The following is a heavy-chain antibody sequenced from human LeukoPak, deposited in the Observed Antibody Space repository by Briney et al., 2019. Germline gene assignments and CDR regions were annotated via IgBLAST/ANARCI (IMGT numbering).Heavy chain of an antibody. Sequence: GGSLRLSCAASGFTVSSNYMSWVRQAPGKGLEWVSVIYSGGSTYYADSVKGRFTISRDNSKNTLYLQMNSLRAEDTAVYYCARGRWLQYYFDYWGQGTLVIVSS. CDR3: ARGRWLQYYFDY. J-gene: IGHJ4*02. CDR1: GFTVSSNY. CDR2: IYSGGST. V-gene: IGHV3-66*01. D-gene: IGHD2-15*01.